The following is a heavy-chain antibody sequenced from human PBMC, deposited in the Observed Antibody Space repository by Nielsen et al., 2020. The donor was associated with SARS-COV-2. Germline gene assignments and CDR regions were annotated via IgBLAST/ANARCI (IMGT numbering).Heavy chain of an antibody. J-gene: IGHJ3*02. CDR2: ISYDGSNK. Sequence: GESLKISCAAPGFTFSSYGMHWVRQAPGKGLEWVAVISYDGSNKYYADSVKGRFTISRDNSKNTLYLQMNSLRAEDTAVYYCAQNWGRSDAFDIWGQGTMVTVSS. D-gene: IGHD7-27*01. V-gene: IGHV3-30*03. CDR1: GFTFSSYG. CDR3: AQNWGRSDAFDI.